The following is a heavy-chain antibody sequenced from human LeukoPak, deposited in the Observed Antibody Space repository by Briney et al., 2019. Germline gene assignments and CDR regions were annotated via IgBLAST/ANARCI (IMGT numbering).Heavy chain of an antibody. CDR2: ISAYNGNT. J-gene: IGHJ5*02. Sequence: ASVKVSCKASGYTFTSYGISWVRQAPGQGLEWMGWISAYNGNTNYAQKLQGRVTMTTDTSTSTAYMELRSLRSDDTAVYYCARLGYCSSTSCRRFDPWGQGTPVTVSS. CDR1: GYTFTSYG. V-gene: IGHV1-18*04. D-gene: IGHD2-2*01. CDR3: ARLGYCSSTSCRRFDP.